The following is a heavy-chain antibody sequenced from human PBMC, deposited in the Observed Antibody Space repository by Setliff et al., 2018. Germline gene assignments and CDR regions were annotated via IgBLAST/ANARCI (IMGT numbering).Heavy chain of an antibody. D-gene: IGHD3-22*01. Sequence: ASVKVSCKASGYTFTDYYMHWVQQAPGKGVEWMGRVDPEDGETIYAEKFQGRVTITADTSTDTAYMELSSLRSEDTAVYYCARDHYYDSSGYYVSWGQGTLVTVSS. CDR3: ARDHYYDSSGYYVS. CDR2: VDPEDGET. J-gene: IGHJ4*02. V-gene: IGHV1-69-2*01. CDR1: GYTFTDYY.